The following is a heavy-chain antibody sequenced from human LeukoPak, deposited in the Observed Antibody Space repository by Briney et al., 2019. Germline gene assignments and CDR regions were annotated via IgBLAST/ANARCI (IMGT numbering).Heavy chain of an antibody. Sequence: GGSLRLSCAASGFTFSSYGMSWVRQAPGKGLEWVSAISGSGGSTYYADSVKGRFTISRDNSKNTLYLQMNSLRAEDTAVYYCAKDHGSLGSGLNWGQGTLVTVSS. V-gene: IGHV3-23*01. CDR1: GFTFSSYG. J-gene: IGHJ4*02. D-gene: IGHD3-10*01. CDR3: AKDHGSLGSGLN. CDR2: ISGSGGST.